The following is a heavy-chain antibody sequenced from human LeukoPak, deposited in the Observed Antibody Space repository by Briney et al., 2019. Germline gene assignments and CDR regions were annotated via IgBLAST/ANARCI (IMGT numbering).Heavy chain of an antibody. CDR1: GFTFSNYA. V-gene: IGHV3-21*01. J-gene: IGHJ6*02. CDR3: ARTAEHGSGSSSYYYYYGMDV. Sequence: PGGSLRLSCSASGFTFSNYALHWVRQAPGKGLEWVSTISSGSSYIYYADSLKGRFTISRDNAKNSLYLQMNSLRAEDTAVYYCARTAEHGSGSSSYYYYYGMDVWGQGTTVTVSS. D-gene: IGHD3-10*01. CDR2: ISSGSSYI.